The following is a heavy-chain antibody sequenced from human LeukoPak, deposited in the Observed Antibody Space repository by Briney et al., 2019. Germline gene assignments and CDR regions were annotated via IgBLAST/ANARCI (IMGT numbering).Heavy chain of an antibody. CDR2: ITDNGRKT. CDR3: AKITVATTPNY. V-gene: IGHV3-23*01. D-gene: IGHD3-10*01. Sequence: GRSLRLSCAASGFTFDDYAMYWVRQAPGKGLEWVSGITDNGRKTYYADSVKGRFSISRDNSKSTLYLQMSDLRAEDTAVYYCAKITVATTPNYWGQGTLVTVSS. CDR1: GFTFDDYA. J-gene: IGHJ4*02.